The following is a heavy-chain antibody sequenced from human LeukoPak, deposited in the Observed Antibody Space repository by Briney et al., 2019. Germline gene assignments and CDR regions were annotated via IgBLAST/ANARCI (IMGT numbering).Heavy chain of an antibody. CDR1: GGTFSSYA. J-gene: IGHJ6*02. Sequence: ASVKVSCKASGGTFSSYAISWVRQAPGQGLEWMGRIIPILGIANYAQKFQGRVTITADKSTSTAYMELSSLRSEDTAVYYCARDPLAYDFWSGYSAPRYGMDVWGQGTTVTVSS. CDR2: IIPILGIA. CDR3: ARDPLAYDFWSGYSAPRYGMDV. D-gene: IGHD3-3*01. V-gene: IGHV1-69*04.